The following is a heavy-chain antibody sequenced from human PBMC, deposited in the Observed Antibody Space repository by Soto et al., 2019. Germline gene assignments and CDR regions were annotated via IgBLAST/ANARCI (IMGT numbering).Heavy chain of an antibody. CDR3: ALGINYSDSCDDAFDL. Sequence: QVQLVQSGAEVKKPGASVKVSCKASGYTFTSYDINWVRQATGQGLEWMGWMNPNSGNTGSAQKFQGRVTMTGNTSISTDYMEMSMRRSEDTAVYYCALGINYSDSCDDAFDLWGQGSMVTVSS. CDR1: GYTFTSYD. CDR2: MNPNSGNT. D-gene: IGHD3-10*01. V-gene: IGHV1-8*01. J-gene: IGHJ3*01.